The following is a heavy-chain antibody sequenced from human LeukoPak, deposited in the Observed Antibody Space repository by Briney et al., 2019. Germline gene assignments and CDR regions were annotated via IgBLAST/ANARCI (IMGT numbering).Heavy chain of an antibody. J-gene: IGHJ4*02. CDR1: GGSFSGYY. Sequence: SETLSLTCAVYGGSFSGYYWSWIRQPPGKGLEWIGEINHSGSTNYNPSLKSRVTISVDTSKNQFSLKLSSVTAADTAVYYCARGLSSSHDYCVQLILV. CDR3: ARGLSSSHDY. D-gene: IGHD6-6*01. CDR2: INHSGST. V-gene: IGHV4-34*01.